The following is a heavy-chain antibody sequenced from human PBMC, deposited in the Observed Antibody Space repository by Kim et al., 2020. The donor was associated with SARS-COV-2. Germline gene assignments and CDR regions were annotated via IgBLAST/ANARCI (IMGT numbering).Heavy chain of an antibody. V-gene: IGHV3-30-3*01. Sequence: GGSLRLSCAASGFTFSSYAMHWVRQAPGKGLEWVAVISYDGSNKYYADSVKGRFTISRDNSKNTLYLQMNSLRAEDTAVYYCAREVRHRLSSWYSRGAFDIWGQGTMVTVSS. CDR2: ISYDGSNK. CDR1: GFTFSSYA. D-gene: IGHD6-13*01. CDR3: AREVRHRLSSWYSRGAFDI. J-gene: IGHJ3*02.